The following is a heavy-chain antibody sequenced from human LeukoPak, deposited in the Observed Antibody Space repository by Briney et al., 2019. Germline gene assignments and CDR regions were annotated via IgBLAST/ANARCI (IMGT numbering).Heavy chain of an antibody. V-gene: IGHV3-48*02. CDR2: ISSSSSTI. Sequence: GGSLRLSCAASGFTFSSHAMGWVRQAPGKGLEWVSYISSSSSTIYYSDSVKGRFTISRDNAKNSLYLQMNSLRDEDTAVYYCARTVDGSVYGGYAYWGQGTLVAVSS. J-gene: IGHJ4*02. D-gene: IGHD4-23*01. CDR3: ARTVDGSVYGGYAY. CDR1: GFTFSSHA.